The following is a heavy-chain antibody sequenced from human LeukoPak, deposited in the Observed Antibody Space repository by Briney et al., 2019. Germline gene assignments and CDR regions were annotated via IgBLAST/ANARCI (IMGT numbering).Heavy chain of an antibody. Sequence: GGSLRLSCAASGFVFSSQAMGWVRQAPGKGLEWVSVISDSGSLTYYADSVKGRFTISRDNSKKTLFLQLNSLRAEDTAVYYCAKDARRTNGWYYFDYWGQGALVTVSS. CDR2: ISDSGSLT. D-gene: IGHD6-19*01. CDR1: GFVFSSQA. J-gene: IGHJ4*02. V-gene: IGHV3-23*01. CDR3: AKDARRTNGWYYFDY.